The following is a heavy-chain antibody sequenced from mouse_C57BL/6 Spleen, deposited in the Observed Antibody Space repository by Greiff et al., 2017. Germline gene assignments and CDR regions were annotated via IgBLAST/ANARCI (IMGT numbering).Heavy chain of an antibody. D-gene: IGHD5-5*01. Sequence: EVMLVESGGGLVKPGGSLKLSCAASGFTFSSYAMSWVRQTPEKRLEWVATISDGGSYTYYPDNVKGRFTISRDNAKNNLYLQMSHLKSEDTAMYYCARDYPNWYFDVWGTGTTVTVSS. CDR1: GFTFSSYA. CDR2: ISDGGSYT. V-gene: IGHV5-4*01. CDR3: ARDYPNWYFDV. J-gene: IGHJ1*03.